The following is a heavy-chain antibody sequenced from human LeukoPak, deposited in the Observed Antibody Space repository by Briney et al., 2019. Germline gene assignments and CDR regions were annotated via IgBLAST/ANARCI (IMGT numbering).Heavy chain of an antibody. CDR1: GYTFTSYG. CDR2: ISAYNGNT. D-gene: IGHD6-13*01. J-gene: IGHJ4*02. CDR3: ARAPSRYSSSWSEGFDY. Sequence: GASVKVSCKASGYTFTSYGISWVRQAPGQGLEWMGWISAYNGNTNYAQKLQGRVTMTTDTSTSTAYMELRSLRSDDTAVYYCARAPSRYSSSWSEGFDYWGQGTLVTVSS. V-gene: IGHV1-18*01.